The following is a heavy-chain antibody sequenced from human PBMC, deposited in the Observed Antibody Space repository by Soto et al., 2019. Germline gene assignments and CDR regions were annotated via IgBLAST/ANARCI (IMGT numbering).Heavy chain of an antibody. J-gene: IGHJ5*02. V-gene: IGHV3-74*01. CDR2: INSDGSST. Sequence: EVQLVESGGGLVQPGGSLRISCAASGFTFSSYWMHWVRQAPGKGLVWVSRINSDGSSTSYADSVKGRFTISRDNANNTLYLQMNSLRAEDTAVYYCARDWSIFGVNWFDPWGQGTLVTVSS. CDR3: ARDWSIFGVNWFDP. CDR1: GFTFSSYW. D-gene: IGHD3-3*01.